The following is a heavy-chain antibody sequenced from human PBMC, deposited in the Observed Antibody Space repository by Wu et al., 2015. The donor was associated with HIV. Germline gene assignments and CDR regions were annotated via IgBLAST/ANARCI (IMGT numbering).Heavy chain of an antibody. J-gene: IGHJ4*02. CDR3: ARDKTVAGDY. D-gene: IGHD4-23*01. CDR2: INPNSGGT. V-gene: IGHV1-2*02. CDR1: GYTFTSYG. Sequence: QVQLVQSGAEVKKPGASVKVSCKAFGYTFTSYGITWVRQAPGQGPEWMGWINPNSGGTNYAQKFQGRVTMTRDTSISTAYMELSRLRSDDTAVYYCARDKTVAGDYWGQGTLVTVSS.